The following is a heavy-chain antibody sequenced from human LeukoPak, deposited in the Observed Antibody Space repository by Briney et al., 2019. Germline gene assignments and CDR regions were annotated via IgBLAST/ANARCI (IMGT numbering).Heavy chain of an antibody. CDR2: INPNSGNT. V-gene: IGHV1-2*02. CDR3: ARVKTSGWHYFDS. CDR1: GYTFTDYY. D-gene: IGHD6-19*01. J-gene: IGHJ4*02. Sequence: GASVKVSCKASGYTFTDYYIHWVRQAPGQGLEWMGWINPNSGNTSYEQKFKGRVTLTRTTSISTAYIELSRLTSDDTAVYYCARVKTSGWHYFDSWGQGTLVTVAS.